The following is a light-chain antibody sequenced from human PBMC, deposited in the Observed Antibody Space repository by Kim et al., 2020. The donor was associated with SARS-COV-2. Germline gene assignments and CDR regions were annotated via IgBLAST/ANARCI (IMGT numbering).Light chain of an antibody. CDR3: QQYRSSLWA. CDR1: QSISSTY. J-gene: IGKJ1*01. V-gene: IGKV3-20*01. CDR2: AAS. Sequence: PGDRATLSCRASQSISSTYLAWYQQKPGQAPRLLIYAASSRATGIPDRFSGRGSGTDFTLTISRLEPEDFAMYYCQQYRSSLWAFGQGTTV.